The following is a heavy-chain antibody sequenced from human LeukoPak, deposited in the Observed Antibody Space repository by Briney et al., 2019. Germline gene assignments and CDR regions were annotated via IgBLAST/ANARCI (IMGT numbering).Heavy chain of an antibody. Sequence: GGSLRLSCAASGFTFSSYAMSWVRQAPGKGLEWVSVIYSGGSTYYADSVKGRFTISRDNSKNTLYLQMNSLRAEDTAVYYCARDLWQSDSSGYYGGFWYFDLWGRGTLVTVSS. CDR3: ARDLWQSDSSGYYGGFWYFDL. V-gene: IGHV3-66*01. J-gene: IGHJ2*01. CDR2: IYSGGST. CDR1: GFTFSSYA. D-gene: IGHD3-22*01.